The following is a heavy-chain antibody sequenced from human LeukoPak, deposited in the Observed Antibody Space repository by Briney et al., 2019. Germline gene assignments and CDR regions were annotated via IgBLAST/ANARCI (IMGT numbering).Heavy chain of an antibody. CDR1: GFTFSSYG. V-gene: IGHV3-30*02. CDR2: IRYDGSNK. CDR3: ARVGETYYYGSGSYYNW. Sequence: GGSLRLSCAASGFTFSSYGMHWVRQAPGKGLEGVAFIRYDGSNKYYADSVKGRFTISRDNSKNTLYLQMNSLRAEDTAVYYCARVGETYYYGSGSYYNWWGQGTLVTVSS. D-gene: IGHD3-10*01. J-gene: IGHJ4*02.